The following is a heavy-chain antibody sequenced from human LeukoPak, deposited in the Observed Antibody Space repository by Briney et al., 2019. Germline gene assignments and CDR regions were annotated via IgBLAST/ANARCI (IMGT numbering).Heavy chain of an antibody. CDR1: GFTFSAYS. V-gene: IGHV3-48*01. CDR3: ARDYKYAFDN. D-gene: IGHD5-24*01. J-gene: IGHJ4*02. CDR2: IGVSSGNT. Sequence: GGSLRLSCAASGFTFSAYSMNWVRQAPGEGLEWISYIGVSSGNTKYADSVKGRFTISGDKAKNSLYLQMNSLRVEDTAVYYCARDYKYAFDNWGQGTLVTVSS.